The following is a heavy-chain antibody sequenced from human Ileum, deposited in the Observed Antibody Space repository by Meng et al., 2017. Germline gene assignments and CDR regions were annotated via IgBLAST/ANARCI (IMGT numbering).Heavy chain of an antibody. CDR1: GASVTTSHYQ. CDR2: AST. J-gene: IGHJ4*02. CDR3: ARDHWGSLDY. Sequence: VPLQGSGPELVRPSETLSRVCTVSGASVTTSHYQWGWIRQPPGKGLEWIGYASTNYNPSLKSRLTISLDTSKNQVSLKLTSVTAADTAVYYCARDHWGSLDYWGQGILVTVSS. V-gene: IGHV4-61*01. D-gene: IGHD7-27*01.